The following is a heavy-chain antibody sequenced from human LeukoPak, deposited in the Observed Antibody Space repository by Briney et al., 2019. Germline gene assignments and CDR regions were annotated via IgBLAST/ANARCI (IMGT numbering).Heavy chain of an antibody. D-gene: IGHD6-19*01. CDR2: ISYDGSNK. J-gene: IGHJ4*02. CDR1: GFTFSSYG. CDR3: AVTIRYSSGWYGGFDFDY. Sequence: GGSLRLSCAASGFTFSSYGMHWVRQVPGKGLEWVAVISYDGSNKYYADSVKGRFTISRDNSKNTLYLQMNSLRAEDTAVYYCAVTIRYSSGWYGGFDFDYWGQGTLVTVSS. V-gene: IGHV3-30*03.